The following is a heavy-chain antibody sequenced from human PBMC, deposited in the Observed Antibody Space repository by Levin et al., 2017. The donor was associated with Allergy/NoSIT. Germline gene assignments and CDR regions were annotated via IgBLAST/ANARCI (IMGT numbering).Heavy chain of an antibody. CDR3: ARFPPAMVTGVGY. Sequence: SGPTLVKPPQTFTLTCTFSGFLLSTSGMCVSWIRQPPGKALEWLARIDWDDDKYYSTSLKTRLTISKDTSKNQVVHTMTNMDPVDTATYYCARFPPAMVTGVGYWGQGTLVTVSS. V-gene: IGHV2-70*11. J-gene: IGHJ4*02. CDR2: IDWDDDK. CDR1: GFLLSTSGMC. D-gene: IGHD5-18*01.